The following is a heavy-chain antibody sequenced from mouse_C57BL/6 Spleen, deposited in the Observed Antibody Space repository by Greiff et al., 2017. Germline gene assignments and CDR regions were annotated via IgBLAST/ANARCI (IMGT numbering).Heavy chain of an antibody. V-gene: IGHV5-4*01. J-gene: IGHJ2*01. CDR3: ARDLYYFDY. CDR2: ISDGGSYT. CDR1: GFTFSSYA. Sequence: EVQVVESGGGLVKPGGSLKLSCAASGFTFSSYAMSWVRQTPEKRLEWVATISDGGSYTYYPDNVKGRFTISRDNAKNNLYLQMSHLKSEDTAMXYCARDLYYFDYWGQGTTLTVSS.